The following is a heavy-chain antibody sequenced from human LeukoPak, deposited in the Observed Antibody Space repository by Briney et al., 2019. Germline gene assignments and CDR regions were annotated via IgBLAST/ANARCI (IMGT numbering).Heavy chain of an antibody. Sequence: ASVKVSCKASGYTFTGYYMHWVRQAPGQGLEWMGWINPNSGGTNYAQKFQGRVTMTRDTSTTTVYMELSSLRSDDTAVYYCARDSLWDGYNSPDAFDIWGQGTMVTVSS. V-gene: IGHV1-2*02. J-gene: IGHJ3*02. D-gene: IGHD5-24*01. CDR1: GYTFTGYY. CDR2: INPNSGGT. CDR3: ARDSLWDGYNSPDAFDI.